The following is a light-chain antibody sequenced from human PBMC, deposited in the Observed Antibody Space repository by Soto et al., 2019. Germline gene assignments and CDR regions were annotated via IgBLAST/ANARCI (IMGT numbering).Light chain of an antibody. Sequence: DIQMTQAPSSLSASVGDRVTITCRARQDISTYLAWYQQKPGKVPKLLISAAYTLPSGVPPRFSGSGSGTDFTLTISSLQPEDGATYYCQKYDNAPLTFGGGTKVEIK. V-gene: IGKV1-27*01. CDR2: AAY. J-gene: IGKJ4*01. CDR3: QKYDNAPLT. CDR1: QDISTY.